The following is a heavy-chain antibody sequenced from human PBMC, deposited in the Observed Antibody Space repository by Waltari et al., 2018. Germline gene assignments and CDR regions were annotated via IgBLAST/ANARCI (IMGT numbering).Heavy chain of an antibody. CDR1: GFTFGDYA. Sequence: EVQLVESGGGLVQPGRSLRLSCTASGFTFGDYAMSWFRQAPGKGREWVGFIRSKAYGGTTEYAASVKGRFTISRDDSKSIAYLQMNSLKTEDTAVYYCTRSPRLYYYGSGSYPDYWGQGTLVTVSS. D-gene: IGHD3-10*01. V-gene: IGHV3-49*03. CDR2: IRSKAYGGTT. CDR3: TRSPRLYYYGSGSYPDY. J-gene: IGHJ4*02.